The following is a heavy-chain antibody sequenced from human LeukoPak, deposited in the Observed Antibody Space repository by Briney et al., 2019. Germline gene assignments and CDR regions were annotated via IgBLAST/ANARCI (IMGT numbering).Heavy chain of an antibody. D-gene: IGHD5-12*01. CDR2: MNPNSGNT. V-gene: IGHV1-8*03. J-gene: IGHJ6*03. CDR1: GYTFTSYD. Sequence: GASVKVSCKASGYTFTSYDINWVRQATGQGLEWMGWMNPNSGNTGYAQKFQGRVTITRNTSISTAYMELSSLRSEDTAVYYCARGRGYDHYYYYYYMDVWGKGTTVTVSS. CDR3: ARGRGYDHYYYYYYMDV.